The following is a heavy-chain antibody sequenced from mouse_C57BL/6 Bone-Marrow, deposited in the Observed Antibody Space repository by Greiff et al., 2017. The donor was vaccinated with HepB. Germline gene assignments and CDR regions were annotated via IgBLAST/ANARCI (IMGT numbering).Heavy chain of an antibody. V-gene: IGHV3-6*01. Sequence: ESGPGLVKPSQSLSLTCSVTGYSITSGYYWNWIRQFPGNKLEWMGYISYDGSNNYNPSLKNRISITRDTSKNQFFLKLNSVTTEDTATYYCARGYYYYGPWYFDVWGTGTTVTVSS. CDR1: GYSITSGYY. J-gene: IGHJ1*03. D-gene: IGHD1-1*01. CDR2: ISYDGSN. CDR3: ARGYYYYGPWYFDV.